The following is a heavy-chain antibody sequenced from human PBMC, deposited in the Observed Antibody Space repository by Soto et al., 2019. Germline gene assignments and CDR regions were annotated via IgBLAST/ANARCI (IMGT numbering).Heavy chain of an antibody. CDR2: IYYSGST. CDR3: AREDYGDYDDAFDI. V-gene: IGHV4-31*03. J-gene: IGHJ3*02. Sequence: SETLSLTCTVSGGSISSGGYYWSWIRQHPGKGLEWIGYIYYSGSTYYNPSLKSRVTISVDTSKNQFSLKLSSVTAADTAVYYCAREDYGDYDDAFDIWGQGTMVTVS. D-gene: IGHD4-17*01. CDR1: GGSISSGGYY.